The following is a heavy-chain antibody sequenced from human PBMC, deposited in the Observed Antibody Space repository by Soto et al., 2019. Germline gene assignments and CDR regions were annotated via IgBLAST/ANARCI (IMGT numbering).Heavy chain of an antibody. D-gene: IGHD3-10*01. J-gene: IGHJ4*02. CDR2: INHSGST. CDR3: ARGRLVRGVIITKNSYYFDD. CDR1: GGSFSGYY. V-gene: IGHV4-34*01. Sequence: PSETLSLTCAVYGGSFSGYYWGWIRQPPGKGLEWIGEINHSGSTNYNPSLKSRVTISVDTSKNQFSLKLSSVTAADTAVYYCARGRLVRGVIITKNSYYFDDWGQGTLVTVSS.